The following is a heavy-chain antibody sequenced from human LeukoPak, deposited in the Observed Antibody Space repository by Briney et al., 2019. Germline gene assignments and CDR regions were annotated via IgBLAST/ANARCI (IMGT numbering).Heavy chain of an antibody. CDR3: ARDQYYYGSADY. J-gene: IGHJ4*02. CDR2: LYSGGST. D-gene: IGHD3-10*01. CDR1: GLTVSSNY. V-gene: IGHV3-53*01. Sequence: GGSLRLSCAASGLTVSSNYMTWVRQAPGKGLEWVSVLYSGGSTYYADSVKGRFTISRDNSKNTLYLQMNSLRAEDTAVYYCARDQYYYGSADYWGQGTLVTVSS.